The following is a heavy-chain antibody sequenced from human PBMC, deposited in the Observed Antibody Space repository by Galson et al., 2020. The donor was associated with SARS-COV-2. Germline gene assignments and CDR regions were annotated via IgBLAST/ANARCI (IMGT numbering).Heavy chain of an antibody. CDR3: AREKEVDTGRVFDY. J-gene: IGHJ4*02. CDR1: GGSISSYY. Sequence: ETSETLSLTCTVSGGSISSYYWSWIRQPAGKGLEWLGRIYSSGSSNYNPSLKSRVTMSVDTSKNQFSLKLSSVTAADTAVYYCAREKEVDTGRVFDYWGQGTLVIVSS. V-gene: IGHV4-4*07. CDR2: IYSSGSS. D-gene: IGHD1-26*01.